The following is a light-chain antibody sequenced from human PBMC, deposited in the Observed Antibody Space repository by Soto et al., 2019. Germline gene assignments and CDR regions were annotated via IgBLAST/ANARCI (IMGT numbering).Light chain of an antibody. Sequence: DIQMTQSPSTLSGSVGDRVTITCRASQTISSWLAWYQQKPGKAPKLLIYKASTLKSGVPSRFSGSVSGTDFTLTISSLQPEDFATYYCQQSYSTPRTFGQGTKVDIK. CDR3: QQSYSTPRT. CDR1: QTISSW. J-gene: IGKJ1*01. V-gene: IGKV1-5*03. CDR2: KAS.